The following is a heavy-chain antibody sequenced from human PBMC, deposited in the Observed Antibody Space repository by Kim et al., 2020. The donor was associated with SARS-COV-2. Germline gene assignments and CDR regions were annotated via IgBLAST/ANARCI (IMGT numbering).Heavy chain of an antibody. V-gene: IGHV3-7*03. D-gene: IGHD2-15*01. CDR3: ARDCSGGSCYDY. J-gene: IGHJ4*02. Sequence: YYVDSVKGRITISRDNAKNSLYLQMNSLRAGDTAVYYCARDCSGGSCYDYWGQGTLVTVSS.